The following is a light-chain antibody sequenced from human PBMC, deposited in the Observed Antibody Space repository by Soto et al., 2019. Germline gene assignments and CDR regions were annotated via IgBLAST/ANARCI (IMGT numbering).Light chain of an antibody. J-gene: IGLJ2*01. V-gene: IGLV2-11*01. CDR1: SSDVGGYDF. CDR2: DVS. CDR3: CSYAGDLAL. Sequence: QSALTQPRSVSGSPGPAVTISCTGTSSDVGGYDFVSWYQQHPGKAPKLMISDVSKRPSGVPDRFSGSKSGNTASLTISGLQAEEEADYYCCSYAGDLALFGGGTKLTVL.